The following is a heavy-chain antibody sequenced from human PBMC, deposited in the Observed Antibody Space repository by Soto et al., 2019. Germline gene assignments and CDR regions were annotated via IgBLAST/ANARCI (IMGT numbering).Heavy chain of an antibody. D-gene: IGHD2-21*01. J-gene: IGHJ6*02. CDR2: IIPIFGTA. CDR1: GGTFSTYA. CDR3: ATSAEFHYYGMDV. Sequence: SVKVSCKASGGTFSTYAISWVRQAPGQGLEWMGGIIPIFGTANYAQKFQGRVTITAAESTTTAYMELSSLRSEDTAVYYCATSAEFHYYGMDVWGQGTTVTVSS. V-gene: IGHV1-69*13.